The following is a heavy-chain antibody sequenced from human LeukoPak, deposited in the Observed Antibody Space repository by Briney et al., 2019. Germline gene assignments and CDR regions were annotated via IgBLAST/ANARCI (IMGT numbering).Heavy chain of an antibody. Sequence: GGSLRLSCAASGFSFSLYGIHRVRQAPGKGLEWVAVISHDGSNTYFADSVKGRFAISSDTSKNKQYLQLNTFRAEAAAVYYFAKDQIGWAPGYSSGPIDYSGQPTLVTV. V-gene: IGHV3-30*18. CDR2: ISHDGSNT. CDR3: AKDQIGWAPGYSSGPIDY. J-gene: IGHJ4*01. D-gene: IGHD6-19*01. CDR1: GFSFSLYG.